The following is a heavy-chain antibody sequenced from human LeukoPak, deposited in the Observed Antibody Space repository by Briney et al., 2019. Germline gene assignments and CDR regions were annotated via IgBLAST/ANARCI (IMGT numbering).Heavy chain of an antibody. Sequence: GGSLRLSCAGPGFIFNNYAMHWVRQPPGKGLEWVSGISWNSGSIDYADSVKGRFTISRDNAKNSLYLQMNSLRVEDTAFYYCAKDNRRHYTSGPNPDSLHWGQGALVTVSS. V-gene: IGHV3-9*01. D-gene: IGHD6-19*01. CDR2: ISWNSGSI. CDR1: GFIFNNYA. J-gene: IGHJ4*02. CDR3: AKDNRRHYTSGPNPDSLH.